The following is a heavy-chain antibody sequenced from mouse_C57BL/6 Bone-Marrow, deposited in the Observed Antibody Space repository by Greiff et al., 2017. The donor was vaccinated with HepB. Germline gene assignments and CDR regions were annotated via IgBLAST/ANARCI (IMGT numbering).Heavy chain of an antibody. V-gene: IGHV1-50*01. CDR2: IDPSDSYT. CDR1: GYTFTSYW. J-gene: IGHJ2*01. CDR3: ARGFTTVNY. Sequence: QVQLQQPGAELVKPGASVKLSCKASGYTFTSYWMQWVKQRPGQGLEWIGEIDPSDSYTNYKQKFKGKATLTVDTSSSTAYMQISSLTSEDAAVYDCARGFTTVNYWGQGTTLTVSS. D-gene: IGHD1-1*01.